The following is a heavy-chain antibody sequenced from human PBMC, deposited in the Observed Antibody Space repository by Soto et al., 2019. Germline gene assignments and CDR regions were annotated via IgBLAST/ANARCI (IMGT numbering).Heavy chain of an antibody. CDR3: ASGPLLTRGREGV. Sequence: QVQLQQWGAGLLKPSETLSLTCAVYGGSFSGYYWSWIRQPPGKGLEWIGEINHSGSTNYNPSLKSRVTISVDTSKNQFSLKLSAVTAADTAVYYCASGPLLTRGREGVWGQGTTVTVSS. J-gene: IGHJ6*02. V-gene: IGHV4-34*01. CDR2: INHSGST. D-gene: IGHD3-10*01. CDR1: GGSFSGYY.